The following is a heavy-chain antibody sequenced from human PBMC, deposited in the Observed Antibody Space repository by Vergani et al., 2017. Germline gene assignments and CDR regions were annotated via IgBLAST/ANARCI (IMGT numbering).Heavy chain of an antibody. V-gene: IGHV4-4*07. CDR3: VRDQWDEDGPRGWFAP. CDR1: GASISSYF. Sequence: VQLQESGPGLLKPSETLSLTCSVSGASISSYFWSWIRQPAGQGLEWLVRVHNDGTAYYTPSLRTRVRLSADLSQSQFSLKMTSLTAADTAVYFCVRDQWDEDGPRGWFAPWGQGILVTVSS. J-gene: IGHJ5*02. CDR2: VHNDGTA. D-gene: IGHD4/OR15-4a*01.